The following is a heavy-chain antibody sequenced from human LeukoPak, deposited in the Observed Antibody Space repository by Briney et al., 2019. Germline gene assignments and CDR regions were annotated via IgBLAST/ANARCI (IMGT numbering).Heavy chain of an antibody. CDR2: TYHSGST. CDR1: GGSISSHY. D-gene: IGHD2-2*02. CDR3: ARAEDCGSTSCYMGLDY. J-gene: IGHJ4*02. V-gene: IGHV4-59*11. Sequence: PSETLSLTCTVSGGSISSHYWSWIRQPPGKGLQWVGYTYHSGSTNYNPSLKSRVTVSVDTSKNQFSLKLSSVTAADTAVYYCARAEDCGSTSCYMGLDYWGQGTLSPSPQ.